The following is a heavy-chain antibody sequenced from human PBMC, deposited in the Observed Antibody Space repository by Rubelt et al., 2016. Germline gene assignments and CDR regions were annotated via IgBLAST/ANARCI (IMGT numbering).Heavy chain of an antibody. D-gene: IGHD3-10*01. V-gene: IGHV4-39*01. CDR3: ARHNYYGSGSSMDV. CDR1: GGSISSSSYY. J-gene: IGHJ6*02. CDR2: IYYSGGT. Sequence: QLQLQESGPGLVKPSETLSLTCTVSGGSISSSSYYWGWIRQPPGKGLEWIGSIYYSGGTYYNPSLKGGVAISVVTSKNQFSLKLSSVTAADTAVYYCARHNYYGSGSSMDVWGQGTTVTVSS.